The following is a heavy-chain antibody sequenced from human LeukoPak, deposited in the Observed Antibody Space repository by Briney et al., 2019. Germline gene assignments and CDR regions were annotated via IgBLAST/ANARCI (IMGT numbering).Heavy chain of an antibody. CDR2: IYYSGST. J-gene: IGHJ4*02. D-gene: IGHD5-24*01. V-gene: IGHV4-39*07. CDR1: GGSISSSSYY. Sequence: SETLSLTCTVSGGSISSSSYYWGWIRQPPGKGLEWIGSIYYSGSTYYNPSLKSRVTISVDTSKNQFSLKLSSVTAADTAVYYCATGRDGYNHLEAFDYWGQGALVTVSS. CDR3: ATGRDGYNHLEAFDY.